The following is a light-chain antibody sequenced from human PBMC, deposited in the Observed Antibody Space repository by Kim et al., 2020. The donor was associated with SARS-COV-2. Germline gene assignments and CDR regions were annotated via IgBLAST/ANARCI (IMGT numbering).Light chain of an antibody. V-gene: IGKV3-20*01. CDR2: AAS. Sequence: NFLAWYQQKPGQTPRLLIYAASSRATGIPDRFSGSGSGTDFTLTISRLEPEDYAVYYCQQFGDSPFTFGPGTKVDIK. CDR3: QQFGDSPFT. J-gene: IGKJ3*01. CDR1: NF.